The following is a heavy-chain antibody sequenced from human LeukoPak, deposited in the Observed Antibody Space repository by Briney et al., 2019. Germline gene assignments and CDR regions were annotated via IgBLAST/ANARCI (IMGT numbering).Heavy chain of an antibody. D-gene: IGHD6-13*01. CDR2: IYTSGST. V-gene: IGHV4-61*05. Sequence: PSETLSLTCTVSGGSISSSSYYWGWIRQPPGKGLEWIGRIYTSGSTNYNPSLKSRVTMSVDTSKNQFSLKLSSVTAADTAVYYCARGIAAAFSWFDPWGQGTLVTVSS. CDR3: ARGIAAAFSWFDP. J-gene: IGHJ5*02. CDR1: GGSISSSSYY.